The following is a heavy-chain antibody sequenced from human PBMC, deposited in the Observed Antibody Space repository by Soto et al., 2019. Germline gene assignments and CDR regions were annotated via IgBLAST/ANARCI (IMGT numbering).Heavy chain of an antibody. CDR1: GGSISSGGYY. J-gene: IGHJ6*02. CDR2: IYYIGST. V-gene: IGHV4-31*03. CDR3: ARDTRKNYYYYYGMDV. Sequence: QVQLQESGPGLVKPSQTLSLTCTVSGGSISSGGYYWSWIRQHPGKGLEWIGYIYYIGSTYYNPSLKSRVTISGDTSKTQFSLKLSSVTSADTAVYYCARDTRKNYYYYYGMDVWGQGTTVTVSS. D-gene: IGHD2-2*01.